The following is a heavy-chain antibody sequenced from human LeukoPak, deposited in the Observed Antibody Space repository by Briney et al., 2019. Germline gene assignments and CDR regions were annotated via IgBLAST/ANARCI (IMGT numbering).Heavy chain of an antibody. CDR3: ARGPGGGTPDY. CDR2: INHSGST. Sequence: SETLSPTCAVYGGSFSGYYWSWIRQPPGKGLEWIGEINHSGSTNCNPSLKSRVTISVDTSKNQFSLKLSSVTAADTAVYYCARGPGGGTPDYWGQGTLVTVSS. D-gene: IGHD1-1*01. V-gene: IGHV4-34*01. CDR1: GGSFSGYY. J-gene: IGHJ4*02.